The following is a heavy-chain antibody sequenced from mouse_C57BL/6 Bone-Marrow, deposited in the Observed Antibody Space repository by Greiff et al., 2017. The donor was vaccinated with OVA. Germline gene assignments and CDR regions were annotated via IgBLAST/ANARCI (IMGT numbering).Heavy chain of an antibody. D-gene: IGHD4-1*01. Sequence: EVQLQQSGAELVRPGASVKLSCTASGFNIKDDYMHWVKQRPEQGLEWIGWIDPENGDTDYASKFQGKATITAYTSSNTAYLQLSSLTSEDTAVYYCTAFKLGFDYWGQGTTLTVSS. CDR3: TAFKLGFDY. V-gene: IGHV14-4*01. CDR2: IDPENGDT. CDR1: GFNIKDDY. J-gene: IGHJ2*01.